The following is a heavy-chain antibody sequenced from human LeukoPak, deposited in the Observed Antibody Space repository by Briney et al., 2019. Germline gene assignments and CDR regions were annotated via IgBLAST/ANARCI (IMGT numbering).Heavy chain of an antibody. V-gene: IGHV3-33*06. Sequence: GRSLRLSCAASGFTFSSYGMHWVRQAPGKGLEGVAVIWYDGSNKYYADSVKGRFTISRDNSKNTLYLQMNSLRAEDTAVYYCAKDDSEVNDYMDVWGKGTTVTVSS. CDR2: IWYDGSNK. CDR3: AKDDSEVNDYMDV. J-gene: IGHJ6*03. D-gene: IGHD1-1*01. CDR1: GFTFSSYG.